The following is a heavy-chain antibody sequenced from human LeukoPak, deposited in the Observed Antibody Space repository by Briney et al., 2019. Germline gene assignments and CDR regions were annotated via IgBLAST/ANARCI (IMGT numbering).Heavy chain of an antibody. Sequence: GGPLILSCAPSGFTFSIYVMLCVRQAPGKSLEWVAYILPDGSSKHYADSVKGRFTISRDNAKNSLYLQMNSLRAEDTAVYDWARDPSLASTYSGYDSDYWGQGTLVTVSS. J-gene: IGHJ4*02. V-gene: IGHV3-33*05. CDR1: GFTFSIYV. D-gene: IGHD5-12*01. CDR2: ILPDGSSK. CDR3: ARDPSLASTYSGYDSDY.